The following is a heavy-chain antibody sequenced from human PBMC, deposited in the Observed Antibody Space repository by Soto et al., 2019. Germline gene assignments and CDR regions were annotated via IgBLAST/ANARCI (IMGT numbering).Heavy chain of an antibody. CDR2: IIPIFGTA. D-gene: IGHD6-6*01. CDR3: ARAIAARPFRWFDP. CDR1: GGSFSSYA. J-gene: IGHJ5*02. Sequence: ASVRVSCKASGGSFSSYAISWVRQAPGQELEWMGGIIPIFGTANYAQKFQGRVTITADESTSTAYMELSSLRSEDTAVYYCARAIAARPFRWFDPWGQGTLVTVSS. V-gene: IGHV1-69*13.